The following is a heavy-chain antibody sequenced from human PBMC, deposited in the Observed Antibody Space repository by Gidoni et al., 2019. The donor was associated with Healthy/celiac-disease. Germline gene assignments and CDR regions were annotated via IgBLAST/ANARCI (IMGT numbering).Heavy chain of an antibody. CDR1: SSYA. CDR2: ISSDGSNK. CDR3: ARDSYYDSSGAANGD. D-gene: IGHD3-22*01. V-gene: IGHV3-30-3*01. J-gene: IGHJ4*02. Sequence: SSYAMHWVRQAPGKGLEWVAVISSDGSNKYYADSVKGRFTISRDNSKNTLYLQMNSLRAEDTAVYYCARDSYYDSSGAANGDWGQGTLVTVSS.